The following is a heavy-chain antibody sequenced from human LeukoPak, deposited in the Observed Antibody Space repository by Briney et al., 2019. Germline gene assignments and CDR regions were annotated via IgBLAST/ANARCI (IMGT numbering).Heavy chain of an antibody. D-gene: IGHD6-13*01. CDR3: ARDTIPGYSSSWTHY. J-gene: IGHJ4*02. CDR1: RFTFSSYA. V-gene: IGHV3-30-3*01. CDR2: ISYDGSNK. Sequence: PGGSLRLSCAASRFTFSSYAMHWVRQAPGKGLEWVAVISYDGSNKYYADSVKGRFTISRDNSKNTLYLQMNSLRAEDTAVYYCARDTIPGYSSSWTHYWGQGTLVTVSS.